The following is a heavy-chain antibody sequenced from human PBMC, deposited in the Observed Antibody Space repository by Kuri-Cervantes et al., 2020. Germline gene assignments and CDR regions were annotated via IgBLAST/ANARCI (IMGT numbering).Heavy chain of an antibody. V-gene: IGHV1-18*01. CDR1: GYTFTSYG. J-gene: IGHJ5*02. CDR3: ARVYSYGYDWFDP. D-gene: IGHD5-18*01. Sequence: ASVKVSCKPSGYTFTSYGISWVRQAPGQGLEWMGWISAYNGNTNDPQKLQGRVTMTTDTSTSTAYMELRSLRSDGTAVYYCARVYSYGYDWFDPWGQGTLITVSS. CDR2: ISAYNGNT.